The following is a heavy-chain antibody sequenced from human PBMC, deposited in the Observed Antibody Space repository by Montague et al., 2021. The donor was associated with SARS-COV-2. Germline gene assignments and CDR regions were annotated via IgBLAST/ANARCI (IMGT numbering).Heavy chain of an antibody. CDR3: ARGGGRSLLGRPLDY. CDR1: GGSISSYY. D-gene: IGHD3-16*01. V-gene: IGHV4-59*01. CDR2: IYYSGST. J-gene: IGHJ4*02. Sequence: SETLSLTCTVSGGSISSYYWSWIRQPPGKGLEWIGYIYYSGSTNYNPSLKSRVTISVDTSKNQFSLKLSSVTAADTAVYYCARGGGRSLLGRPLDYWGQGTLVTVSS.